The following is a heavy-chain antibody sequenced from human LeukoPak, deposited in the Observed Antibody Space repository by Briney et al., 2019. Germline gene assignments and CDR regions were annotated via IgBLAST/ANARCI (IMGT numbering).Heavy chain of an antibody. CDR1: GFPFSRYS. D-gene: IGHD4-23*01. CDR3: VTDADGGNSWFDT. CDR2: ITSSSGYI. V-gene: IGHV3-21*04. J-gene: IGHJ5*02. Sequence: GGSLRLSCAASGFPFSRYSMNWVRQAPGKGLEWVSSITSSSGYIHYADSVKGRFTISRDNAKNSLYLQMNSLRAEDTALYYCVTDADGGNSWFDTWGQGTLVTVSS.